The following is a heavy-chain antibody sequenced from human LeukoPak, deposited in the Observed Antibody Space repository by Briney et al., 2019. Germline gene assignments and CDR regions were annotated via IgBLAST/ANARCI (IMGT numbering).Heavy chain of an antibody. CDR3: AKDTLTRKGYDY. D-gene: IGHD2-15*01. CDR1: GFTFSSYG. CDR2: IRYDGSNK. J-gene: IGHJ4*02. V-gene: IGHV3-30*02. Sequence: GGSLRLSCAASGFTFSSYGMHWVRQAPGKGLGWVAFIRYDGSNKYYADSVKGRFTISRDNCKNTLYLQMNSLRAEDTAVYYCAKDTLTRKGYDYWGQGTLVTVSS.